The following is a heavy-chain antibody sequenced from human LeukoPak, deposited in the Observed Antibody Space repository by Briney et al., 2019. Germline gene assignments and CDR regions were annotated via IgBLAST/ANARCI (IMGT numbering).Heavy chain of an antibody. D-gene: IGHD6-13*01. CDR1: GGSINNYF. CDR3: ARRARAEADTSPDNWIDP. Sequence: SETLSLTCSVSGGSINNYFWNWLRQPPGRGLEWIGHVYYTGSTRYNPSLKSRVFTSIDTSMNQFSLKLSSVTAADTAVYYCARRARAEADTSPDNWIDPWGQGTLVTVSS. CDR2: VYYTGST. J-gene: IGHJ5*02. V-gene: IGHV4-59*08.